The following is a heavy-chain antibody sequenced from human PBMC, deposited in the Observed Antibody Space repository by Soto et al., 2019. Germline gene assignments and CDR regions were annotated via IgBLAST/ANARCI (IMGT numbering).Heavy chain of an antibody. J-gene: IGHJ6*02. V-gene: IGHV4-34*01. CDR3: ARAHYGDYGYGMDV. Sequence: SETLSLTCAVYGGSFSDYSWTWIRQPPGKGLEWIGEINHSGSTYYNPSLKSRVTISVDTSKNQFSLKLTSVTAADTAVYYCARAHYGDYGYGMDVWGQGTTVTVSS. D-gene: IGHD4-17*01. CDR2: INHSGST. CDR1: GGSFSDYS.